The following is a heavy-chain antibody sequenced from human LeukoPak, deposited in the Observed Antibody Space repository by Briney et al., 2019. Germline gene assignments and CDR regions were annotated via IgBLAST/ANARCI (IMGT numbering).Heavy chain of an antibody. CDR2: MNPNSGNT. D-gene: IGHD6-13*01. CDR3: ARGGASAAARRFDP. V-gene: IGHV1-8*01. J-gene: IGHJ5*02. Sequence: ASVKVSCKTSGYTFTSYDINWVRQAAGQGLEWMGWMNPNSGNTGYAQKFQGRVTITSSTSTSTAFMELGSLTSEDTAVYYCARGGASAAARRFDPWGLGTLVTVSS. CDR1: GYTFTSYD.